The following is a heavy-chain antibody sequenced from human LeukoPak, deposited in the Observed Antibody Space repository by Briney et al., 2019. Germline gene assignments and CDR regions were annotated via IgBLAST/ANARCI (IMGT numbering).Heavy chain of an antibody. Sequence: SVKVSCKASGGTFSSYAISWVRQAPGQGLEWMGRIIPILGIANYAQKFQGRVTITADKSTSTAYMELSSLRSEDTAVYYCARDPEGYSYGYGTGSFDPWGQGTLVTVSS. CDR2: IIPILGIA. J-gene: IGHJ5*02. CDR1: GGTFSSYA. D-gene: IGHD5-18*01. V-gene: IGHV1-69*04. CDR3: ARDPEGYSYGYGTGSFDP.